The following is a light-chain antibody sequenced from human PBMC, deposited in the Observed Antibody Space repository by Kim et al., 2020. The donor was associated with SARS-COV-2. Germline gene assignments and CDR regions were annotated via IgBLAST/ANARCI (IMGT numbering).Light chain of an antibody. CDR2: EIP. CDR1: STDFTTYNY. Sequence: PGQSVTISCSGTSTDFTTYNYVSWYHQHPGKAPKLIIYEIPKRPSGVPDRFSGSKSGDTASLTVSGLQAEDEADYYCTSHANDNYVFGTGTKVTVL. CDR3: TSHANDNYV. J-gene: IGLJ1*01. V-gene: IGLV2-8*01.